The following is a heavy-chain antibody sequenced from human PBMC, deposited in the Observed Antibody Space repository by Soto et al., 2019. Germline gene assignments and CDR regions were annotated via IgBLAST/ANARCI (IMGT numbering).Heavy chain of an antibody. V-gene: IGHV3-33*01. Sequence: QVQLVESGGGVVQPGRSLRLSCAASGFTFSSYGMHWVRQAPGKGLEWVAVIWYDGSNKYYADSVKGRFTISRDNSKNTLYLQMNSLRAEDTAVYYCARDANMVRGVIYYYYGMDVWGQGTTVTVSS. J-gene: IGHJ6*02. CDR3: ARDANMVRGVIYYYYGMDV. D-gene: IGHD3-10*01. CDR1: GFTFSSYG. CDR2: IWYDGSNK.